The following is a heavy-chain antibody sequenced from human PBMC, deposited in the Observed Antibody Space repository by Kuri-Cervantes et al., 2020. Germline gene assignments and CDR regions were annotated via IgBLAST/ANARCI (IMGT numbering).Heavy chain of an antibody. D-gene: IGHD3-16*02. CDR3: MRDYLGH. CDR1: GFSFSDHY. J-gene: IGHJ4*02. CDR2: INCSGTTI. Sequence: GESLKISCAASGFSFSDHYLYWIRQAPGKGLAWISEINCSGTTILYADSVKGRFTISRDNARNSLRDEDTGLYYCMRDYLGHWGQGTLVTVSS. V-gene: IGHV3-11*04.